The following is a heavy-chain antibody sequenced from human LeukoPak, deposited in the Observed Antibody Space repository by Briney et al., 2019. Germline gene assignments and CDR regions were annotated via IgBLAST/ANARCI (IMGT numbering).Heavy chain of an antibody. V-gene: IGHV4-59*01. CDR2: IYYSGST. CDR3: ASGIEAPFNWFGP. D-gene: IGHD6-13*01. CDR1: GGSISSYY. J-gene: IGHJ5*02. Sequence: PSETLSLTCTVSGGSISSYYWRWIRQPPGKGLEWIGYIYYSGSTNYNPSLKSRVTISVDTSKNQFSLKLSSVTAADTAVYYCASGIEAPFNWFGPWGQGTLVTVSS.